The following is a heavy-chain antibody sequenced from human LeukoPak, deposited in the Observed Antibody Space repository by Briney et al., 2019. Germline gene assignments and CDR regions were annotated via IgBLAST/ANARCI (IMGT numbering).Heavy chain of an antibody. CDR1: GGSMSSGSYY. Sequence: SQTLSLTCTVSGGSMSSGSYYWSWIRQPAGKGLEWIGRIYTSGSTNYNPSLKSRVTISVDTSKNQFSLKLSSVTAADTAVYYCARERGYCSSTSCYSLIYDYWGQGTLVTVSS. CDR3: ARERGYCSSTSCYSLIYDY. D-gene: IGHD2-2*02. CDR2: IYTSGST. J-gene: IGHJ4*02. V-gene: IGHV4-61*02.